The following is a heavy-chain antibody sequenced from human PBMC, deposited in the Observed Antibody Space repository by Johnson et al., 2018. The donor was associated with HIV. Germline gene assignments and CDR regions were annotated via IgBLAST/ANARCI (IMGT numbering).Heavy chain of an antibody. V-gene: IGHV3-43*02. Sequence: EVQLVESGGGVVRPGGSLRLSCAASGFTFDDYGMSWVRHAPGKGLELVSGIHWDGGSTYYAASVKGRFTISRDNSKNSLYLQMNSLRTEDTALYYCAKEGPTGAFDIWGQGTMVTVSS. D-gene: IGHD1-14*01. CDR2: IHWDGGST. CDR1: GFTFDDYG. J-gene: IGHJ3*02. CDR3: AKEGPTGAFDI.